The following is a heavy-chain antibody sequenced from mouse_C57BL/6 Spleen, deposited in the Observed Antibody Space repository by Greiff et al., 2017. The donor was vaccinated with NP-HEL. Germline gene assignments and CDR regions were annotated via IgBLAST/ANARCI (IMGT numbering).Heavy chain of an antibody. CDR2: INYDGSST. CDR3: ARIGIYVGVFDY. J-gene: IGHJ2*01. CDR1: GFTFSDYY. V-gene: IGHV5-16*01. D-gene: IGHD1-1*01. Sequence: EVMLVESEGGLVQPGSSMKLSCTASGFTFSDYYMAWVRQVPEKGLEWVANINYDGSSTYYLDSLKSRFIISRDNAKNILYLQMSSLKSEDTATYYCARIGIYVGVFDYWGQGTTLTVSS.